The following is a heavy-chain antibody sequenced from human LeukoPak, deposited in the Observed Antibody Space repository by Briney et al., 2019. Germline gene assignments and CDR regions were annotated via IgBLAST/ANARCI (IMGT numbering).Heavy chain of an antibody. J-gene: IGHJ4*02. CDR1: GFTFSSYG. Sequence: PGGSLRLSCAASGFTFSSYGMHWVRQAPGKGLEWVAVTSDEGSYKYYADSVKGRFTISRDNSKNTLYLQMSSLRPEDTAVYYCAREPGYDFLTGYAYEFDVWGQGTLVTVSP. CDR3: AREPGYDFLTGYAYEFDV. D-gene: IGHD3-9*01. V-gene: IGHV3-30*03. CDR2: TSDEGSYK.